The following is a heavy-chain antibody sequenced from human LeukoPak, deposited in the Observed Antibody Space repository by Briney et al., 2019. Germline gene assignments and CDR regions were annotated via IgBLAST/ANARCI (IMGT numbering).Heavy chain of an antibody. CDR3: ARDARYCSSTSCSPGY. J-gene: IGHJ4*02. D-gene: IGHD2-2*01. CDR2: IYSGGST. Sequence: GGSLRLSCAASGFTFSSYAMSWVRQAPGKGLEWVSVIYSGGSTYYADSVKGRFTISRDNSKNTLYLQMNSLRAEDTAVYYCARDARYCSSTSCSPGYWGQGTLVTVSS. V-gene: IGHV3-53*01. CDR1: GFTFSSYA.